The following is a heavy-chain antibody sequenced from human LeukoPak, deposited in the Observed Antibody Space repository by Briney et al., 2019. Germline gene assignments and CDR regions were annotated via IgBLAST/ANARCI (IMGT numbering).Heavy chain of an antibody. CDR2: INPSGGST. J-gene: IGHJ5*02. D-gene: IGHD5-18*01. CDR1: GGTFSSYA. Sequence: ASVKVSCKASGGTFSSYAISWVRQAPGQGLEWMGMINPSGGSTVYAQKFQGRVTMTRDTSTSTVDMELSSLRSEDTAMYYCATYSYGSVDPWGQGTLVTVSS. CDR3: ATYSYGSVDP. V-gene: IGHV1-46*01.